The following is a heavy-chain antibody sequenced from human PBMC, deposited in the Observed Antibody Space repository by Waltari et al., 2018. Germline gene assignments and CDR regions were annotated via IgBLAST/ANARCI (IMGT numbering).Heavy chain of an antibody. CDR2: INHSGST. Sequence: YYWSWIRQPPGKGLEWIGEINHSGSTNYNPSLKSRVTISVDTSKNQFSLKLSSVTAADTAVYYCARGLALSITMIVVVFDYWGQGTLVTVSS. CDR1: YY. J-gene: IGHJ4*02. D-gene: IGHD3-22*01. V-gene: IGHV4-34*01. CDR3: ARGLALSITMIVVVFDY.